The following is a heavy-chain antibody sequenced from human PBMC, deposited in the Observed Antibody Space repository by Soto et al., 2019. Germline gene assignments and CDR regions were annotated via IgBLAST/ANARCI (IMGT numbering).Heavy chain of an antibody. CDR2: LIPLFGTT. CDR1: GGTFSGHA. CDR3: ARGPNWGYRFDA. V-gene: IGHV1-69*06. J-gene: IGHJ5*01. Sequence: QVQLVQSGAEVKKPGSSVKVSCEASGGTFSGHAISWVRQAPGQGPEWMGGLIPLFGTTQHAQNFQHSLTITADKATSTSYIELTILRFEDTGIYYSARGPNWGYRFDAWSDGTLVTVSS. D-gene: IGHD7-27*01.